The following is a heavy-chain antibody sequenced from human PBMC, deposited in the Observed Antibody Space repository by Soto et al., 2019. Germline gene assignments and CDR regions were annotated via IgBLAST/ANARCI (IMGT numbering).Heavy chain of an antibody. CDR3: ASDSQRGRMGAFDI. V-gene: IGHV4-59*01. CDR1: GGSISSYY. Sequence: PSETLSLTCTVSGGSISSYYWSWIRQPPGKGLEWIGYIYYSGSTNYNPSLKSRVTISVDTSKNQFSLKLSSVTAADTAVYYCASDSQRGRMGAFDIWGQGTMDTVSS. J-gene: IGHJ3*02. CDR2: IYYSGST. D-gene: IGHD1-1*01.